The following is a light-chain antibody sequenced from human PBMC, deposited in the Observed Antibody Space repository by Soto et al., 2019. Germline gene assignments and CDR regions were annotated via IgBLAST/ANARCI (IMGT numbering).Light chain of an antibody. CDR3: QVYTTAPQT. Sequence: VVLTQSPGTLFLSPGERATLSXRSSPTVGRNYLAWYQQKPXKAPRXXXDSXFSRAAGSPDRLSGSGSGTDFTLPISRLDPDDFAAYYLQVYTTAPQTFGQGTKVDIK. CDR2: SXF. J-gene: IGKJ1*01. V-gene: IGKV3-20*01. CDR1: PTVGRNY.